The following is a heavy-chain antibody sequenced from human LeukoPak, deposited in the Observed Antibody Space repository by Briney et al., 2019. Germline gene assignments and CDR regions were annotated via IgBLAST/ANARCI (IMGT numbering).Heavy chain of an antibody. V-gene: IGHV3-30-3*01. Sequence: PGGSLRLSCAASGFTFSSYAMHWVRQAPGKGLEWVAVLSYDGSNKYYADSVKGRFTISRDNSKNTLYLQMNSLRAEDTAVYYCARPKGQWLVLDYWGQGTLVTASS. J-gene: IGHJ4*02. CDR1: GFTFSSYA. CDR2: LSYDGSNK. D-gene: IGHD6-19*01. CDR3: ARPKGQWLVLDY.